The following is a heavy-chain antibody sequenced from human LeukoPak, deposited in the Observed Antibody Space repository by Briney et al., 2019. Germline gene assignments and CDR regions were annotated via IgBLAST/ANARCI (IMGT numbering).Heavy chain of an antibody. Sequence: GGSLRLSCSASGFTFSTYGMNWVRQAPGKGLEWVAVIWYDGSHANYADAVKGRFTISRDNSKSTLYLQMNSPRAEDTAVYYCARDRGYSSRWNFGKDYYMDVWGKGTTVTVSS. J-gene: IGHJ6*03. D-gene: IGHD6-13*01. CDR2: IWYDGSHA. V-gene: IGHV3-33*01. CDR3: ARDRGYSSRWNFGKDYYMDV. CDR1: GFTFSTYG.